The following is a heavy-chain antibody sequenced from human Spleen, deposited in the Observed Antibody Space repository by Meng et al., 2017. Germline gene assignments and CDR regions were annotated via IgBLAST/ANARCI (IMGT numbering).Heavy chain of an antibody. V-gene: IGHV4-59*11. D-gene: IGHD2-2*01. J-gene: IGHJ3*01. Sequence: SETLSLTCTVSGGSISNHYWSWIRQPPGKGLEWIGYMDYSGSTNYNPSFKSRVTTSVDTSKSQFSLKLTSVTAADTAVYYCARNRGYYSSTSCFNDAFDVWGQGTMVTVSS. CDR1: GGSISNHY. CDR3: ARNRGYYSSTSCFNDAFDV. CDR2: MDYSGST.